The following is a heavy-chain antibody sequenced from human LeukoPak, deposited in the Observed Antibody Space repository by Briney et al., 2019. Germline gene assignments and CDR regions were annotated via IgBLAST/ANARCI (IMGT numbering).Heavy chain of an antibody. CDR1: GGSFSGYY. D-gene: IGHD6-19*01. CDR2: INHSGST. CDR3: ARRSSSGWYYYYYYYMDV. V-gene: IGHV4-34*01. Sequence: KPSETLSLTCAVYGGSFSGYYWSWIRQPPGKGLEWIGEINHSGSTNYNPSLKSRVTISVDTSKNQFSLKLSSVTAADTAVYYCARRSSSGWYYYYYYYMDVWGKGTTVTISS. J-gene: IGHJ6*03.